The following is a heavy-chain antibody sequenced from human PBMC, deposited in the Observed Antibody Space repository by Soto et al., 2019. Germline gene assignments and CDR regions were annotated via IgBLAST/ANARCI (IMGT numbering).Heavy chain of an antibody. CDR3: ASYSGYDLGYYYYYYMEV. J-gene: IGHJ6*03. CDR2: INPSGGST. V-gene: IGHV1-46*03. D-gene: IGHD5-12*01. CDR1: GYTFTSYY. Sequence: ASVKVSCKASGYTFTSYYMHWVRQAPGQGLEWMGIINPSGGSTSYAQKFQGRVTTTRDTSTSTVYMELSSLRSEDTAVYYCASYSGYDLGYYYYYYMEVWGKGTTVTVSS.